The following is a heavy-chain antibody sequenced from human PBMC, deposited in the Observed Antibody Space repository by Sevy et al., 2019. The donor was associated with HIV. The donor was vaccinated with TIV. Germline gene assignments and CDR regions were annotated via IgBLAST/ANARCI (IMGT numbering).Heavy chain of an antibody. Sequence: GGSLRLSCAASGFTFSRYDMHWVRQATGKGLEWVSSIGTAGDTNYPGSVKGRFTISRENAKKSLYLQMNSLRAGDTAVYYGARGTRYSGSYYLGDDAFDIWGQGTMVTVSS. CDR2: IGTAGDT. CDR1: GFTFSRYD. J-gene: IGHJ3*02. CDR3: ARGTRYSGSYYLGDDAFDI. V-gene: IGHV3-13*01. D-gene: IGHD1-26*01.